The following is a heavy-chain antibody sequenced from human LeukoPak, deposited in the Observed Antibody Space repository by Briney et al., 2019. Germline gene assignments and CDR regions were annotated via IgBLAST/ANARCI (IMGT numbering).Heavy chain of an antibody. V-gene: IGHV1-69*13. CDR3: ASPNSGYDSRYYGMDV. J-gene: IGHJ6*02. D-gene: IGHD5-12*01. CDR2: IIPIFGTA. Sequence: SVKVSCKASGGTFSSYAISWVRQAPGQGLEWMGGIIPIFGTANYAQKFQGRVTITADESTSTAYMELSSLRSEDTAVYYCASPNSGYDSRYYGMDVWGQGTTVTVSS. CDR1: GGTFSSYA.